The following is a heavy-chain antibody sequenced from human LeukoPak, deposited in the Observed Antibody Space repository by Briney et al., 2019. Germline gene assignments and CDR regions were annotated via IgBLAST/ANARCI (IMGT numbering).Heavy chain of an antibody. Sequence: ASAKVSCTVSGYTLTELSMHWVRQAPGKRHGWMGGFDPEDGETIYAQKFQGRVTMTEDTSTDTAYMELSSLRSEDTAVYYCATSSYGGNSADYWGQGTLVTVSS. CDR2: FDPEDGET. CDR3: ATSSYGGNSADY. V-gene: IGHV1-24*01. CDR1: GYTLTELS. J-gene: IGHJ4*02. D-gene: IGHD4-23*01.